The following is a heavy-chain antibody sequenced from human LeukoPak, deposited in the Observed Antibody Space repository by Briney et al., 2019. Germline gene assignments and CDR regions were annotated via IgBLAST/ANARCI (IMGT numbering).Heavy chain of an antibody. CDR2: ISAYNGNT. V-gene: IGHV1-18*01. CDR1: GYTLTSYG. J-gene: IGHJ6*02. CDR3: ARDLEARGVIPNVYGMDV. Sequence: ASVKVSCKASGYTLTSYGISWVRQAPGQGLEWMGWISAYNGNTNYAQKLQGRVTMTTDTSTSTAYMELRSLRSDDTAVYYCARDLEARGVIPNVYGMDVWGQGTTVTVSS. D-gene: IGHD3-10*01.